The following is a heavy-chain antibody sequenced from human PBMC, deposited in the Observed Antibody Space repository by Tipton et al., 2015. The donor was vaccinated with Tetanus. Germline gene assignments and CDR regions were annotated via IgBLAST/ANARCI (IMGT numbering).Heavy chain of an antibody. Sequence: TLSLTCSVSGDSITRDGYSWHWIRQPPGKGLEWIGFVSDTGTTNYKPSLESRVSMSVDTSKNQFSLRLDSVTAADTATYYCARWGDASGSTNLYAFDIWGQGTMVSVSS. D-gene: IGHD3-10*01. J-gene: IGHJ3*02. V-gene: IGHV4-61*08. CDR2: VSDTGTT. CDR1: GDSITRDGYS. CDR3: ARWGDASGSTNLYAFDI.